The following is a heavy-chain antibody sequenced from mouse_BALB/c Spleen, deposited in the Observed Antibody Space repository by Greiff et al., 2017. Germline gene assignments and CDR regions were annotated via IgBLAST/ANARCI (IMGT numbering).Heavy chain of an antibody. CDR2: IYPYNGGT. J-gene: IGHJ4*01. Sequence: EVQRVESGPELVKPGASVKISCKASGYTFTDYNMHWVKQSHGKSLEWIGYIYPYNGGTGYNQKFKSKATLTVDNSSSTAYMELRSLTSEDSAVYYCARGEYDVGDAMDYWGQGTSVTVSS. CDR3: ARGEYDVGDAMDY. V-gene: IGHV1S29*02. CDR1: GYTFTDYN. D-gene: IGHD2-12*01.